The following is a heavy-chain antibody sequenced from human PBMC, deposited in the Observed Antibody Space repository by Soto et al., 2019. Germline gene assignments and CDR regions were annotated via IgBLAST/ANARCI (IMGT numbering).Heavy chain of an antibody. Sequence: GGSLRLSCAASGFTFSSYGMHWVRQAPGKGLEWVAVISYDGSNKYYADSVKGRFTISRDNSKNTLYLQMNSLRAEDTAVYYCAKDPGVKWGQGTLVTVSS. D-gene: IGHD3-16*02. CDR3: AKDPGVK. V-gene: IGHV3-30*18. CDR2: ISYDGSNK. J-gene: IGHJ4*02. CDR1: GFTFSSYG.